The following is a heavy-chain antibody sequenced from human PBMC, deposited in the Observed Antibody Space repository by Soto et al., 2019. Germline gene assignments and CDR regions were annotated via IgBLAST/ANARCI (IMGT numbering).Heavy chain of an antibody. J-gene: IGHJ5*02. V-gene: IGHV4-39*01. Sequence: PSETLSLTCTVSGDSITSRSYFWGWIRQSPGEDLEWIGSVHHTGSTYINPSLESRVTISVDTSKSKFSLKVSSVTAADTAIYYCARHGRIVTVNWFDPWGQGTLVTVSS. CDR3: ARHGRIVTVNWFDP. CDR1: GDSITSRSYF. D-gene: IGHD1-26*01. CDR2: VHHTGST.